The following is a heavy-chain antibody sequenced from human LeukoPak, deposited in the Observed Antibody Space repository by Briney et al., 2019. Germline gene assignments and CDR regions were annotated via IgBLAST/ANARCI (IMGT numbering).Heavy chain of an antibody. Sequence: PGGSLRLSCAASGFTFSSYSMNWVRQAPGKGLEWVSSISSSSSYIYYADSVKGRFTISRDNAKNSLYLQMNSLRAEDTAVYYCARDDVAARPDAFDIWGQGTMVTVSS. J-gene: IGHJ3*02. CDR1: GFTFSSYS. CDR3: ARDDVAARPDAFDI. V-gene: IGHV3-21*01. CDR2: ISSSSSYI. D-gene: IGHD6-6*01.